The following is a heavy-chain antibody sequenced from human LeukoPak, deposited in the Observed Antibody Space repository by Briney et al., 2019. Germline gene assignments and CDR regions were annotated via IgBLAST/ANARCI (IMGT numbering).Heavy chain of an antibody. J-gene: IGHJ4*02. Sequence: PGGSLRLSCAASGFTVSSNYMSWVRQAPGKGLEWVSEIYSDGRTYYAASVKGRFTISRDNSKNTLYLQMNSLRAEDTAVYYCARAGFTFSDYFGSFFDYWGQGTLVTVSS. V-gene: IGHV3-66*01. CDR3: ARAGFTFSDYFGSFFDY. D-gene: IGHD3-10*01. CDR2: IYSDGRT. CDR1: GFTVSSNY.